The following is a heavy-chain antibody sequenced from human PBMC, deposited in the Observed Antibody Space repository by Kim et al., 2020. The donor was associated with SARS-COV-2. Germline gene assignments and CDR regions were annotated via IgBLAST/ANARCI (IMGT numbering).Heavy chain of an antibody. D-gene: IGHD3-3*01. Sequence: GGSLRLSCAASGFTFSSYSMNWVRQAPGKGLEWVSSISSSSSYIYYADSVKGRFTISRDNAKNSLYLQMNSLRAEDTAVYYCARAKIGLLSGYYNWGQGTLVTVSS. CDR2: ISSSSSYI. V-gene: IGHV3-21*01. CDR3: ARAKIGLLSGYYN. J-gene: IGHJ4*02. CDR1: GFTFSSYS.